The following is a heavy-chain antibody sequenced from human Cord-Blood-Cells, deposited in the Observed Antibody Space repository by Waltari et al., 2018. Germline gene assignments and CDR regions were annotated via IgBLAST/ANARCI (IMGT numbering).Heavy chain of an antibody. D-gene: IGHD1-7*01. J-gene: IGHJ5*02. CDR2: IYTSGST. Sequence: QVQLQESGPGLVKPSQTLSLTCTVSGGSISSGSYYWSWIRQPAGKGLEWIGYIYTSGSTNYSPSLKSRVTISVDTSKNQFSLKLSAVTAADTAVYYCAREVELGFDPWGQGTLVTVSS. CDR3: AREVELGFDP. CDR1: GGSISSGSYY. V-gene: IGHV4-61*09.